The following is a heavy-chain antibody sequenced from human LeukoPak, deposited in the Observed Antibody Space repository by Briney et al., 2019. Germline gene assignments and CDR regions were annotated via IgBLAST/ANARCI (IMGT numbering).Heavy chain of an antibody. CDR2: INHSGST. CDR1: GGSFSGYY. J-gene: IGHJ6*02. CDR3: ARWAYRRTYYYYGMDV. Sequence: SETLSLTCAVYGGSFSGYYWSWIRQPPGKGLEWIGEINHSGSTNYNPSLKSRVTISVDTSKNQFSLKLSSVTAADTAVYYCARWAYRRTYYYYGMDVWGQGTTVTVSS. D-gene: IGHD3-16*01. V-gene: IGHV4-34*01.